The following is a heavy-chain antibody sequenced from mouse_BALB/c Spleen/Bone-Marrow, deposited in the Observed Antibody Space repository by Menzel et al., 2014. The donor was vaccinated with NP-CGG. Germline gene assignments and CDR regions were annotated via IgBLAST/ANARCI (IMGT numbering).Heavy chain of an antibody. CDR1: GYTFSSYW. J-gene: IGHJ4*01. V-gene: IGHV1-9*01. CDR2: ILPGSGST. CDR3: ARSDGYYYAMDY. D-gene: IGHD2-3*01. Sequence: VQLQQSGAELMKPGASVKISCKATGYTFSSYWIEWVKQRPGHGLEWIGEILPGSGSTNYNEKFKGKATFTADTSSNRAFMKLRSLTSEDSAVYYCARSDGYYYAMDYWGQGTSVTVS.